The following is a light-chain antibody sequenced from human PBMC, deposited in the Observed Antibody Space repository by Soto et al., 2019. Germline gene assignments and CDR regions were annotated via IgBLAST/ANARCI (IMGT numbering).Light chain of an antibody. CDR3: QQYNNWPPTWM. J-gene: IGKJ1*01. CDR2: DSS. V-gene: IGKV3-15*01. Sequence: EIVMTQSPATLSVSPGERATLSCRASQSVYSNLSWYQQKPGQAPSLLIYDSSTRATGIPPRFSGSGSGTEFTLTISSLQSEDFAAYYWQQYNNWPPTWMFGQGTKVQIK. CDR1: QSVYSN.